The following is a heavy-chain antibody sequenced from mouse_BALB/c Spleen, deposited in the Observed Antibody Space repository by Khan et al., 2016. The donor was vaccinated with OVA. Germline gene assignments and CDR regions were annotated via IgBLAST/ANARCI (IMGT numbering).Heavy chain of an antibody. CDR2: IDPYNGGT. Sequence: VQLKQSGPELVKPGASVKVSCKASGYSFTDYNIFWVKQSHGKSLEWIGYIDPYNGGTSYNQKFEGKATLTVDKSSSTAFMHLSSLTSEDSAVFYCARTDYYGSSYYCDYWGQGTTLTVSS. CDR1: GYSFTDYN. V-gene: IGHV1S135*01. J-gene: IGHJ2*01. CDR3: ARTDYYGSSYYCDY. D-gene: IGHD1-1*01.